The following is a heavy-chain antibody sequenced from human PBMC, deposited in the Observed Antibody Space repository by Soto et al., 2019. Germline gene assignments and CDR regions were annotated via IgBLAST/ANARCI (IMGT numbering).Heavy chain of an antibody. CDR2: INPNSGGT. CDR3: ARAMVRGVDAFDI. CDR1: GYTFTGYY. Sequence: GASVKVSCKASGYTFTGYYMHWVRQAPGQGLEWMGWINPNSGGTNYAQKFQGWVTMTRDTSISTAYMELSRLRSDDTAVYYCARAMVRGVDAFDICGQGTMVTVSS. D-gene: IGHD3-10*01. J-gene: IGHJ3*02. V-gene: IGHV1-2*04.